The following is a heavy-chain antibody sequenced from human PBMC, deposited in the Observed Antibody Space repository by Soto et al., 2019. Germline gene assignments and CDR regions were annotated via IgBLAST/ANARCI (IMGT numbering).Heavy chain of an antibody. Sequence: QVQLVQSGAEVKKPGASVKVSCKASGYTFTDYAMHWVRQAPGRGLDWMGWINTGNGDTQYSQKFQGRVTITRDTAASTAYLDLSSLRSEDTAMYYCASSLAAAPVYYYYYMGVWGQGTTVTVSS. V-gene: IGHV1-3*04. CDR1: GYTFTDYA. CDR3: ASSLAAAPVYYYYYMGV. D-gene: IGHD6-13*01. J-gene: IGHJ6*03. CDR2: INTGNGDT.